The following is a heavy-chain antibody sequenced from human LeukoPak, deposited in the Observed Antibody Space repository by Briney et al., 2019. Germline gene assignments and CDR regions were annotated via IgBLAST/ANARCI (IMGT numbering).Heavy chain of an antibody. CDR1: GFTVSSNY. V-gene: IGHV3-53*01. D-gene: IGHD6-13*01. CDR2: IYSGGST. J-gene: IGHJ3*02. Sequence: GGSLRLSCAASGFTVSSNYVSWVRQAPGKGLEWVSVIYSGGSTYYADSVKGRFTISRDNSKNTLYLQMNSLRAEDTAVYYCARGQLVYDAFDIWGQGTMVTVSS. CDR3: ARGQLVYDAFDI.